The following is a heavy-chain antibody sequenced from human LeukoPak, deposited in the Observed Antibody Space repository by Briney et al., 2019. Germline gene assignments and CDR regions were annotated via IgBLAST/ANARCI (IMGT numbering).Heavy chain of an antibody. V-gene: IGHV3-21*04. J-gene: IGHJ5*01. CDR1: GFTFSSYS. Sequence: GGSLRLSCAASGFTFSSYSMNWVRQAPGKGLEWVSSISSSSSYIYYADSVKGRFTISRDNAKNSVFLQMNSLRAEDTALYYCARIGHDLYQTSDSWGHGTLITVSS. D-gene: IGHD2-2*01. CDR2: ISSSSSYI. CDR3: ARIGHDLYQTSDS.